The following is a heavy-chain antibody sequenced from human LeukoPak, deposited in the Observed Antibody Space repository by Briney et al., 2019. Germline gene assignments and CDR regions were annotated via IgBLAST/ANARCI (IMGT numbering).Heavy chain of an antibody. V-gene: IGHV3-33*06. Sequence: GGSLRLSCAASEFTFSYYGMHWVRQAPGKGLEWVAVIWYDGSTEYYADSVKGRFTISRDNSKNTLYLQMNSLRVEDTAVYYCAKDRGGGGWPVFDYWGQGTLVTVSS. CDR2: IWYDGSTE. CDR3: AKDRGGGGWPVFDY. D-gene: IGHD6-19*01. CDR1: EFTFSYYG. J-gene: IGHJ4*02.